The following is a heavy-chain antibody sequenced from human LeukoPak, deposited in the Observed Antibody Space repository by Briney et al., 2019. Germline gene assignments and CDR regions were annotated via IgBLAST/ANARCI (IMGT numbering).Heavy chain of an antibody. CDR1: GFTFGDYA. V-gene: IGHV3-49*03. D-gene: IGHD3-10*01. J-gene: IGHJ4*02. Sequence: PGGSLRLSCTASGFTFGDYAMSWFRQAPGKGLEWVGFIRSKAYGGTTEYAASVKGRFTISRDDSKSIAYLQMNSLKAEDTAVYYCTRVLAGPGGFVDYWGQGTLVTASS. CDR2: IRSKAYGGTT. CDR3: TRVLAGPGGFVDY.